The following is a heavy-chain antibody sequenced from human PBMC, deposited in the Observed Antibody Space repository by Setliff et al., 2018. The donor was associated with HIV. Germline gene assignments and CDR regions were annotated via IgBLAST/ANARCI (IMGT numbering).Heavy chain of an antibody. V-gene: IGHV3-64D*08. CDR1: GFTFSSFS. CDR3: VRDFEYWSGVFVWGYFHF. CDR2: INGNGQTT. D-gene: IGHD3-3*01. J-gene: IGHJ4*02. Sequence: GGSLRLSCSSYGFTFSSFSMHWVRQAPGKGLQYVAGINGNGQTTYYGDSVKGRFTISRDTSKNTLSLQLNSLRPEDTAMYQCVRDFEYWSGVFVWGYFHFWGQGTPVTVSS.